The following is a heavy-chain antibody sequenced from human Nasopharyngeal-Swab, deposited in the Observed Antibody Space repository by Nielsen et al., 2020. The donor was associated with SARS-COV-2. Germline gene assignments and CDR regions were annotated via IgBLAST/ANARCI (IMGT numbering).Heavy chain of an antibody. CDR3: ARDAPAHYGAFY. J-gene: IGHJ4*02. CDR2: IAHDASNE. Sequence: GGSLRLSCVASGFTSSSTGMHWARPAPGKGLEWVAFIAHDASNEYYGASVKGRFSISRDSSKNTLYLQMDSLRGEDTAVYYCARDAPAHYGAFYWGRGTLVTVSS. V-gene: IGHV3-30*03. CDR1: GFTSSSTG. D-gene: IGHD4-17*01.